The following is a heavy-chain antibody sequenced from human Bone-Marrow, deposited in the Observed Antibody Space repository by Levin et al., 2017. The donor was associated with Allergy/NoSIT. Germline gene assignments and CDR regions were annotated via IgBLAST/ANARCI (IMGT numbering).Heavy chain of an antibody. CDR1: GASISSSTYF. Sequence: PSETLSLTCTVSGASISSSTYFWGWIRQPPGTGLEWIGSIYYHGNSYYNPSLKSRVTISVDTSKNQFSLKLTSVTAADTAVYYCAREGYWSSMSQSVMALGWFDPWGQGTLVTVSS. V-gene: IGHV4-39*02. D-gene: IGHD2-2*01. J-gene: IGHJ5*02. CDR3: AREGYWSSMSQSVMALGWFDP. CDR2: IYYHGNS.